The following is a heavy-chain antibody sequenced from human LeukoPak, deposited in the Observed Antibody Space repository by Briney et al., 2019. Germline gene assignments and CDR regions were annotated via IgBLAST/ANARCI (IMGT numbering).Heavy chain of an antibody. D-gene: IGHD2-15*01. V-gene: IGHV3-48*03. CDR2: ITSSSSIR. CDR3: AREGRKSRGVDIVRKKETGYYYYMDV. J-gene: IGHJ6*03. CDR1: GFTFSSYE. Sequence: GGSLRLSCAASGFTFSSYEMDWVRQAPGKGLEWISYITSSSSIRYYADSVKGRFTISRDNAKNSLSLQMNSLRVEDTAVYYCAREGRKSRGVDIVRKKETGYYYYMDVRGKGTTVTVSS.